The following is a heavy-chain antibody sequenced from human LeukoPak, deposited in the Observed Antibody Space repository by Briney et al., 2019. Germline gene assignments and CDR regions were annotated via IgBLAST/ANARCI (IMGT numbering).Heavy chain of an antibody. J-gene: IGHJ6*03. CDR2: INPNSGGT. CDR1: GYTFTGYY. V-gene: IGHV1-2*02. Sequence: GAPVKVSCKASGYTFTGYYMHWVRQAPGQGLEWMGWINPNSGGTNYAQKFQGRVTMTRDMSTSTVYMELSSLRSEDTAVYYCARDGGERSYYYYYYMDVWGKGTTVTVSS. CDR3: ARDGGERSYYYYYYMDV. D-gene: IGHD1-1*01.